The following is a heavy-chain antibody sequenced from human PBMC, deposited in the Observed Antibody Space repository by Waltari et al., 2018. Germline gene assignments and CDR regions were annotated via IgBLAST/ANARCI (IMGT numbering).Heavy chain of an antibody. CDR1: GFTSDDYA. D-gene: IGHD6-19*01. J-gene: IGHJ4*02. CDR2: ISCDGSST. CDR3: AKEYSSGWYYFDN. Sequence: EVQLVESGGVVVQPGGSLRLSCAASGFTSDDYAMPWVRYGRGKGLEWVSLISCDGSSTYYADSVKGRFTISRDNSKNSLYLQMNSLRAEDTALYYCAKEYSSGWYYFDNWGQGTLVTVSS. V-gene: IGHV3-43D*03.